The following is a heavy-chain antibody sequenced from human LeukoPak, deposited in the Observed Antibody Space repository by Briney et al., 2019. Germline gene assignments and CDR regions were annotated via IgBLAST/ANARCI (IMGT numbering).Heavy chain of an antibody. CDR3: AREGESVHFDI. Sequence: GGSLRLSCAASGFTFSDYYMSWIRQAPGKGLEWVSSISSSSSYIYYADSVKGRFTISRDNAKNSLYLQMNSLRAEDTAVYYCAREGESVHFDIWGQGTMVTVSS. J-gene: IGHJ3*02. CDR1: GFTFSDYY. D-gene: IGHD3-10*01. V-gene: IGHV3-11*06. CDR2: ISSSSSYI.